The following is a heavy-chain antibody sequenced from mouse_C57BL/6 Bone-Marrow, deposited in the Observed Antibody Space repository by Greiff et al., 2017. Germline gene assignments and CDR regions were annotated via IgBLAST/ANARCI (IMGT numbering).Heavy chain of an antibody. CDR2: INPNYGTT. V-gene: IGHV1-39*01. Sequence: EVQLQQSGPELVKPGASVKISCKASGYSFTDYNMNWVKQSNGKSLEWIGVINPNYGTTSYNQKFKGKATLTVDQSSSTADLQLNSLTSEESAVYYCARTRLLAVVATRYFDVWGTGTTVTVSS. CDR3: ARTRLLAVVATRYFDV. J-gene: IGHJ1*03. D-gene: IGHD1-1*01. CDR1: GYSFTDYN.